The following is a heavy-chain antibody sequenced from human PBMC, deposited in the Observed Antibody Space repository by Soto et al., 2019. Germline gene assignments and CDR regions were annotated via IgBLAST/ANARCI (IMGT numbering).Heavy chain of an antibody. Sequence: GGSLRLSCAASGFTFTRYSMTWVRQAPGKGLEWVSSISSTTNYIYSADSMKGRFTVSRYNAKNSVYLEMNSLSAEDTAVYYCARESEDLTSNFDYWGQGTLVTVSS. CDR3: ARESEDLTSNFDY. CDR1: GFTFTRYS. CDR2: ISSTTNYI. J-gene: IGHJ4*02. V-gene: IGHV3-21*04.